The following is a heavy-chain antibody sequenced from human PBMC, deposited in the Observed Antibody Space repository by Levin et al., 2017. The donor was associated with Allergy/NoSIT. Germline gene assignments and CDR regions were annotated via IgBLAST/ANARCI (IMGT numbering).Heavy chain of an antibody. CDR3: AKGWGSGSYYKSNY. CDR1: GFTFSSYG. J-gene: IGHJ4*02. Sequence: PGGSLRLSSAASGFTFSSYGMHWVRQAPGKGLEWVAVISYDGSNKYYADSVKGRFTISRDNSKNTLYLQMNSLRAEDTAVYYCAKGWGSGSYYKSNYWGQGTLVTVSS. CDR2: ISYDGSNK. V-gene: IGHV3-30*18. D-gene: IGHD3-10*01.